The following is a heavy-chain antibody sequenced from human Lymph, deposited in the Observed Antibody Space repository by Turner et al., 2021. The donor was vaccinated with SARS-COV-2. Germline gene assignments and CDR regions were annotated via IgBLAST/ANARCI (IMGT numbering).Heavy chain of an antibody. Sequence: EVQLVETGGGLLQPGGSLRLSCAASGFTVSSNYMTWVRQAPGKGLEWVSLIYSGGSTYYADSVKGRFTISRDNSKNTLYLQMNSLRAEDTAMYYCARDLQLYGMDVWGQGTTVTVSS. CDR3: ARDLQLYGMDV. V-gene: IGHV3-53*02. J-gene: IGHJ6*02. D-gene: IGHD1-1*01. CDR2: IYSGGST. CDR1: GFTVSSNY.